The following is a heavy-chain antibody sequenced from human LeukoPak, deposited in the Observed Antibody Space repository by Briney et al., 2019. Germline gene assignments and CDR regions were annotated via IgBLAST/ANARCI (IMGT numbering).Heavy chain of an antibody. J-gene: IGHJ4*02. D-gene: IGHD6-13*01. CDR1: GFTFRSYA. Sequence: GGSLRLSCAASGFTFRSYAINWVRQAPGKGLEWVSAISGSGGSTYYADSVKGWFTISRDNSKNTLYLQMNSLRAEDTAVYYCEKRSSWYGESFDYWGQGTLVTVSS. CDR2: ISGSGGST. CDR3: EKRSSWYGESFDY. V-gene: IGHV3-23*01.